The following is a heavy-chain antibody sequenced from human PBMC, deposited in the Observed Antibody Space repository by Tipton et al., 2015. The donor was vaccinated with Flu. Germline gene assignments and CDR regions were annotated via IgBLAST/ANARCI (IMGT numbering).Heavy chain of an antibody. V-gene: IGHV1-69*01. D-gene: IGHD3-22*01. J-gene: IGHJ5*02. Sequence: QLVQSGAEVKKPGSSVKVSCQASGNTFNDYAVNWVRKAPGQGLKWVGGIIPLLGTSSRAQKFQGRVAITADESTSTAYMELSSLTSEDSAVYYCTRTEVTMIPRWYDPWGQGTLIIVSS. CDR2: IIPLLGTS. CDR3: TRTEVTMIPRWYDP. CDR1: GNTFNDYA.